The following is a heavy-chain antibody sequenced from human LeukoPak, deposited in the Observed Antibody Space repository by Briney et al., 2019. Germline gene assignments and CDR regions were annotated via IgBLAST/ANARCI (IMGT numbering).Heavy chain of an antibody. D-gene: IGHD2-15*01. J-gene: IGHJ6*02. V-gene: IGHV1-69*13. CDR2: IIPIFGTA. CDR1: GGTFSSYA. CDR3: ARQYCSGGSCYPYYYYGMDV. Sequence: SVEVSCKASGGTFSSYAISWVRQAPGQGLEWMGGIIPIFGTANYAQKFQGRVTITADESTSTAYMELSSLRSEDTAVYYCARQYCSGGSCYPYYYYGMDVWGQGTTVTVSS.